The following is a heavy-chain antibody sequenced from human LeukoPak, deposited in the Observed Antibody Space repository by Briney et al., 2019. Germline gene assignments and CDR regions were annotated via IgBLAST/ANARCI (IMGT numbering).Heavy chain of an antibody. CDR1: GYTFSKYG. CDR2: ISTYNGNT. CDR3: ARELGYSSSWYPNYYYYYGMDV. V-gene: IGHV1-18*01. D-gene: IGHD6-13*01. Sequence: ASVKVSCKASGYTFSKYGISWVRQAPGQGLEWMGWISTYNGNTHYAHKLQGRVTVTTDTSTTTAYMELRRLRSDDTAVYYCARELGYSSSWYPNYYYYYGMDVWGQGTTVTVSS. J-gene: IGHJ6*02.